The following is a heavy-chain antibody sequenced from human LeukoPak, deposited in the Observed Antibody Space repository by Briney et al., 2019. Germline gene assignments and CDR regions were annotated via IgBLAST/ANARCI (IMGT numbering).Heavy chain of an antibody. CDR2: IIPIFGTA. V-gene: IGHV1-69*05. J-gene: IGHJ6*03. CDR1: GGTFSSYA. CDR3: ARGGSRSGPRVPAHDYYYYYYMDV. D-gene: IGHD1-26*01. Sequence: ASVKVSCKASGGTFSSYAISWVRQAPGQGLEWMGGIIPIFGTANYAQKFQGRVTITTDGSTSTAYMELSSLRSEDTAVYYCARGGSRSGPRVPAHDYYYYYYMDVWGKGPRSPSP.